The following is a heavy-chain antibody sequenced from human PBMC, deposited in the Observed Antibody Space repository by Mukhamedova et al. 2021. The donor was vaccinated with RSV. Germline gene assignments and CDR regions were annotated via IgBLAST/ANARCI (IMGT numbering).Heavy chain of an antibody. CDR3: SRATYYYDGSGYYHWYFVL. CDR2: IYSVGGT. V-gene: IGHV3-66*02. D-gene: IGHD3-22*01. Sequence: GLEWVSLIYSVGGTYYSDSVKGRFTISRDNSKNTLYLQMNSLRAEDTAVYYCSRATYYYDGSGYYHWYFVL. J-gene: IGHJ2*01.